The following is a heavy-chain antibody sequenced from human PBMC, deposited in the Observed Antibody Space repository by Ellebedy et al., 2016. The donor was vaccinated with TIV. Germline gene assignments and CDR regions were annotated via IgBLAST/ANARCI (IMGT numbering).Heavy chain of an antibody. D-gene: IGHD2-21*01. CDR3: AKLIQHTDRGAVDI. CDR2: IQYGGSDK. Sequence: PGGSLRLSCAASGFSFRYYGMYWVRQAPGKGLEWAAFIQYGGSDKHYSDSVKGRFTVSRDSSKNTLYLQMNSLRPEDTAVYYCAKLIQHTDRGAVDIWGQGTMVTVSS. CDR1: GFSFRYYG. V-gene: IGHV3-30*02. J-gene: IGHJ3*02.